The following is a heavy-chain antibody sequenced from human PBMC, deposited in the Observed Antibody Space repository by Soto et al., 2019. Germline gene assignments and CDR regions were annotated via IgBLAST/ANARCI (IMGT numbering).Heavy chain of an antibody. J-gene: IGHJ4*02. CDR1: GGSISSYY. V-gene: IGHV4-59*01. CDR2: IYYSGST. Sequence: TLSLTCTVSGGSISSYYWSWIRQPPGKGLEWIGYIYYSGSTNYNPSLKSRVTISVDTSKNQFSLKLSSVTAADTAVYYCARGGLYYYDSSGYGTYAFDYWGQGTLVTVSS. D-gene: IGHD3-22*01. CDR3: ARGGLYYYDSSGYGTYAFDY.